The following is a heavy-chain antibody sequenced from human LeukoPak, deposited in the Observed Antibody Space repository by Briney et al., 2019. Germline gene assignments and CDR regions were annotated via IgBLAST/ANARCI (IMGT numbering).Heavy chain of an antibody. Sequence: ESGPALVKPTQTLTLTCTFSGFSLSTSGMCVSWIRQPPGKALEWLALIDWDDDKYYGTSLKTRLTISKDTSKNQVVLTMTNMDPVDTATYYCARSMTTVTNGYWFDPWGQGTLVTVSS. D-gene: IGHD4-17*01. CDR2: IDWDDDK. CDR1: GFSLSTSGMC. V-gene: IGHV2-70*01. J-gene: IGHJ5*02. CDR3: ARSMTTVTNGYWFDP.